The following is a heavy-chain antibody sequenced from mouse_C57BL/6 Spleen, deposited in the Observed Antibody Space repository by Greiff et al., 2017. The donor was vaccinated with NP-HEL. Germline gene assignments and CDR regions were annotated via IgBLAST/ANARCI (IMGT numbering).Heavy chain of an antibody. D-gene: IGHD1-1*01. V-gene: IGHV1-69*01. CDR2: IDPSDSYT. CDR1: GYTFTSYW. Sequence: QVQLQQPGAELVMPGASVKLSCKASGYTFTSYWMHWVKQRPGQGLEWIGEIDPSDSYTNYNQKFMGKSTLTVDKSSSTAYMQLSSLTSEDSAVYYCARGYYGSGAMDYWGQGTSVTVSS. J-gene: IGHJ4*01. CDR3: ARGYYGSGAMDY.